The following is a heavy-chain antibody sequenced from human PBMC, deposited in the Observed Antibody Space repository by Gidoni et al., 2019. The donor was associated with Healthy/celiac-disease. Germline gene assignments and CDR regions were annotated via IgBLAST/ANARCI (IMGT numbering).Heavy chain of an antibody. Sequence: QVQLVQSGAEVKKPGASVTVSCKASGYTFTSYGISWVRQASVQGLEWMGWISAYNDNTNEAQKLQSRVTMTTDTSTSTAYMELRSLRSDDTAVYYCARAVTYDSSGYYYGLFDYWGQGTLVTVSS. J-gene: IGHJ4*02. CDR3: ARAVTYDSSGYYYGLFDY. CDR1: GYTFTSYG. V-gene: IGHV1-18*01. D-gene: IGHD3-22*01. CDR2: ISAYNDNT.